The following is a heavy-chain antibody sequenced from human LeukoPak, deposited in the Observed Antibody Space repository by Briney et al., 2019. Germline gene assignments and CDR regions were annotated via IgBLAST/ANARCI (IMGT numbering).Heavy chain of an antibody. V-gene: IGHV1-2*02. J-gene: IGHJ5*02. CDR1: GYTFTGYY. Sequence: GASVKVSFKASGYTFTGYYMHWVRQAPGQGLEWMGWINPNSGGTNYAQKFQGRVTMTRDTSISTAYMELSRLRSDDTAVYYCARGTYDFWSGYYFGWFDPWGQGTLVTVSS. CDR3: ARGTYDFWSGYYFGWFDP. CDR2: INPNSGGT. D-gene: IGHD3-3*01.